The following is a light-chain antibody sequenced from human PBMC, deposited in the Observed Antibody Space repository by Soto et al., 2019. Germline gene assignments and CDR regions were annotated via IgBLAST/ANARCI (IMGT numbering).Light chain of an antibody. CDR1: QSVSYN. CDR2: GPS. CDR3: QQYNNWPLT. J-gene: IGKJ4*01. Sequence: EIVMTQSPATLSVSPGERATLSCRASQSVSYNLAWYQHKPGQAPRLLIYGPSTRATGIPARFSGTGTGTEFTLTISSLQSEDFALYYCQQYNNWPLTFGRGTKVAIK. V-gene: IGKV3-15*01.